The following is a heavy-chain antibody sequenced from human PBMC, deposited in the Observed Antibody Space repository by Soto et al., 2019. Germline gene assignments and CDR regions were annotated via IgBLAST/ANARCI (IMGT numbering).Heavy chain of an antibody. D-gene: IGHD6-6*01. V-gene: IGHV4-30-4*01. J-gene: IGHJ6*02. CDR1: GGSISSGDYY. CDR3: ARYSSSSGSYYYYGMDV. Sequence: SETLSLTCTVSGGSISSGDYYWSWIRQPPGKGLEWIGYIYYSGSTYYNPSLKSRVTISVDTSKNQFSLKLSSVTAADTAVYYCARYSSSSGSYYYYGMDVWGQGTTVTVSS. CDR2: IYYSGST.